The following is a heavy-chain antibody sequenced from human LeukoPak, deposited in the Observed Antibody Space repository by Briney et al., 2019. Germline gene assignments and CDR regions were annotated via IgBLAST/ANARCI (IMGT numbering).Heavy chain of an antibody. Sequence: SETLSLTCTASGGSIISSRYYWGWIRQPPGKGLEWIGTIYYSGSTYYNPSLKSRVTMAADTSKNHFSLKVSSVTAADTAVYYCARDVWFDPWGQGTLVTVSS. CDR2: IYYSGST. J-gene: IGHJ5*02. V-gene: IGHV4-39*02. CDR3: ARDVWFDP. CDR1: GGSIISSRYY.